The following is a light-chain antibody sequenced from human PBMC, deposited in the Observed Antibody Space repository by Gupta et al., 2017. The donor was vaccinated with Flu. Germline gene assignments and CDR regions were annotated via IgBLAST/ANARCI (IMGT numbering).Light chain of an antibody. CDR1: SSDVGGYDF. Sequence: QSALTQPPSVSGSPGQSVTISCNGTSSDVGGYDFISWYQQHPGKAPKLMIYDVGKRPSGVPDRFSGSKSGNTASLTISGLQAEDEADYYCCSYAGSFTVVFGGGTKLTVL. CDR2: DVG. J-gene: IGLJ3*02. CDR3: CSYAGSFTVV. V-gene: IGLV2-11*01.